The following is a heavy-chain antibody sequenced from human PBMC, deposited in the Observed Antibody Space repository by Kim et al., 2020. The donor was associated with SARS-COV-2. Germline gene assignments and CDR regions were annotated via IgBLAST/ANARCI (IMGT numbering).Heavy chain of an antibody. Sequence: GGSLRLSCAASGFTFSSYWMSWVRQAPGKGLEWVANIKQDGSEKYYVDSVKGRFTISRDNAKNSLYLQMNSLRAEDTAVYYCARKGDDYGDYVANWGQGTLVTVSS. D-gene: IGHD4-17*01. V-gene: IGHV3-7*01. CDR1: GFTFSSYW. CDR2: IKQDGSEK. J-gene: IGHJ4*02. CDR3: ARKGDDYGDYVAN.